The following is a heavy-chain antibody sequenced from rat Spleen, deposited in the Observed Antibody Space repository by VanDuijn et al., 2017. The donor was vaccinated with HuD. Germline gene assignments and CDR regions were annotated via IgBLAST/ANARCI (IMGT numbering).Heavy chain of an antibody. J-gene: IGHJ3*01. Sequence: VQLKESGPGLVQPSQTLSLTCTVSGFSLTTYNLHWFRQPPGKGLEWVASIGYDGSATYYRDSVKGRFTISRDNAKSTLYLQMDSLRSEDTDTYYCTTMSNWFVYWGQGTLVTVSS. CDR2: IGYDGSAT. CDR3: TTMSNWFVY. CDR1: GFSLTTYN. V-gene: IGHV5-20*01.